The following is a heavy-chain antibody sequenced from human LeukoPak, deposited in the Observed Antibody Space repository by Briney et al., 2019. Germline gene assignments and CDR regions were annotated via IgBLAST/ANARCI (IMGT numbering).Heavy chain of an antibody. CDR3: TTDEDWNYDHKDV. V-gene: IGHV3-15*04. CDR2: TVSEIDGGTT. D-gene: IGHD3/OR15-3a*01. J-gene: IGHJ6*02. Sequence: GGSLRLSCAASRFTFNYAWMSWVRQVPGKGLEWVGQTVSEIDGGTTDYATPVKGRFTISRDDSKSTLYLQMNSLKIEDTAVYYCTTDEDWNYDHKDVWGQGATVIVSS. CDR1: RFTFNYAW.